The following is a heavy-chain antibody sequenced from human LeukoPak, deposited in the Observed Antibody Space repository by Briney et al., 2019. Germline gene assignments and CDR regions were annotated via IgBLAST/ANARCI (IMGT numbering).Heavy chain of an antibody. Sequence: GGSLRLSCAASRFTFSSYSMNWVRQAPGNGLEWVSSISSSSYIYYADSVKGRFTISRDNAKNSLYLQMNSLRAEDTAVYYCARALGGGLFDPWGQGTLVTVSS. V-gene: IGHV3-21*01. CDR2: ISSSSYI. J-gene: IGHJ5*02. D-gene: IGHD1-26*01. CDR3: ARALGGGLFDP. CDR1: RFTFSSYS.